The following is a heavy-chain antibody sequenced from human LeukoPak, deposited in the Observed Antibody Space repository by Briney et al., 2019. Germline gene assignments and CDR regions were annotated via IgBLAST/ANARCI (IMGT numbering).Heavy chain of an antibody. J-gene: IGHJ5*02. CDR2: INQDGSKK. CDR1: GFTFSSYL. Sequence: GGSLRLSCAASGFTFSSYLVNWVRQAPGKGLEWVANINQDGSKKNYVDSVKGRFTIYRDNAKNLLYLQMNSLRAEDTAVYYCEGAWSWGQGALVTVSS. V-gene: IGHV3-7*01. CDR3: EGAWS. D-gene: IGHD6-19*01.